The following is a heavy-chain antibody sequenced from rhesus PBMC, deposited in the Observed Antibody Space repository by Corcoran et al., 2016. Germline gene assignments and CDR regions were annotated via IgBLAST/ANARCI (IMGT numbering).Heavy chain of an antibody. Sequence: EVQLVESGGGLAKPGGSLRLSCAASGFTFSDYYMDWVRQAPGKGLEWVSRISNGGGSTWYEDSVKGIFTISRENAKNTLYLQMNSLRAEDTAVYYCARRGYSNYGNYFDYWGQGVLVTVSS. CDR2: ISNGGGST. CDR3: ARRGYSNYGNYFDY. D-gene: IGHD4-23*01. CDR1: GFTFSDYY. V-gene: IGHV3-178*01. J-gene: IGHJ4*01.